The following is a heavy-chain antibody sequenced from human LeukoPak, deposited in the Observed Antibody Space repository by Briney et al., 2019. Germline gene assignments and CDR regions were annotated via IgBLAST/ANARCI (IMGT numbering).Heavy chain of an antibody. D-gene: IGHD6-19*01. Sequence: PGGSLSLSCAASGFTFSSYEMNGVRQTPAKGLEWVSKISSSGSAIYYADSVKGRFTISRDNAKSTLYLQMNSLGVEDTAVYYCARGGSLGYWGQGTLVTVSS. CDR3: ARGGSLGY. J-gene: IGHJ4*02. CDR2: ISSSGSAI. CDR1: GFTFSSYE. V-gene: IGHV3-48*03.